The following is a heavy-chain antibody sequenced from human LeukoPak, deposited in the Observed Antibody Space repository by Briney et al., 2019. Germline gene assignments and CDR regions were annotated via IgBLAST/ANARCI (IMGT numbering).Heavy chain of an antibody. CDR2: IYHSGST. CDR1: GYSVNSDYY. D-gene: IGHD3-10*01. Sequence: PSETLSLTCTVSGYSVNSDYYWGWIRPPPGKGLEWIGSIYHSGSTYYNPSLKSRVTMSVDTSKNQFSLKLTSVTAADTAVYYCARTITRVRGIILHYYYYYMDVWGKGTTVTVSS. CDR3: ARTITRVRGIILHYYYYYMDV. J-gene: IGHJ6*03. V-gene: IGHV4-38-2*02.